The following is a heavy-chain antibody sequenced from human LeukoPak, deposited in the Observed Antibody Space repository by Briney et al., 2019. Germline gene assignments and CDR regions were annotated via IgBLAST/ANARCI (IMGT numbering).Heavy chain of an antibody. J-gene: IGHJ6*03. V-gene: IGHV1-2*02. Sequence: ASVKVSCKGCGYIFTGHLIHWVRQAPGQGLEWMGWINPNSGATTYAQKFEGRVTMTRDTSTSTAYMELSGLRSDDTAIYFCARDERRGYSGYDPYYMDVWGKGTTFTVSS. CDR1: GYIFTGHL. CDR3: ARDERRGYSGYDPYYMDV. D-gene: IGHD5-12*01. CDR2: INPNSGAT.